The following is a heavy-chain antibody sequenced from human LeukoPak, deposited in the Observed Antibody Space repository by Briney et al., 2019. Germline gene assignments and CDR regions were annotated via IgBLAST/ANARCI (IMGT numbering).Heavy chain of an antibody. Sequence: PSETLSLTCAVSGYSISSGYYWGWIRQPPGKGLEWIGSIYHRGSTYYNPSLKSRVTISVDTSKNQFSLKLSSVTAADTAVYYCASSSSGWYYYYFDYWGQGTLVTVSP. J-gene: IGHJ4*02. D-gene: IGHD6-19*01. CDR1: GYSISSGYY. V-gene: IGHV4-38-2*01. CDR2: IYHRGST. CDR3: ASSSSGWYYYYFDY.